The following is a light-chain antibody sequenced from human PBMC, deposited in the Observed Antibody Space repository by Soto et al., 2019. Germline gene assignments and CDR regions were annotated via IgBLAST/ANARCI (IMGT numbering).Light chain of an antibody. J-gene: IGKJ1*01. CDR1: QGINNY. V-gene: IGKV1-27*01. CDR2: AAS. CDR3: QKYNSLPRT. Sequence: DIRMTQSPPSLSASVGDKITITCRASQGINNYLAWYQQKPGEVPKLLIYAASTLQSGVSSRFSGSGSGTVYNLPINRLRPENGGSYYLQKYNSLPRTFGKGTKGKIK.